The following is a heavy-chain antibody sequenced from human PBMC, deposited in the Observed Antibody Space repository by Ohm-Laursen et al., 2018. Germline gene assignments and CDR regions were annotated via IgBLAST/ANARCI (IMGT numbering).Heavy chain of an antibody. J-gene: IGHJ3*02. CDR1: GFTFRTYS. Sequence: SLRLTCAASGFTFRTYSMNWVRQAPGKGLEWVSSISSGSDYIFYADSVKGRFTISRDNAKNSLYLQMNSLRAEDTAVYYCARGSGSSRRHAFDIWGQGTMVTVSS. V-gene: IGHV3-21*01. CDR2: ISSGSDYI. CDR3: ARGSGSSRRHAFDI. D-gene: IGHD1-26*01.